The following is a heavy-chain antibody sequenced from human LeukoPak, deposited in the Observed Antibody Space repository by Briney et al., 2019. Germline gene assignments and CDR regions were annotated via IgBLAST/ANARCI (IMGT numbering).Heavy chain of an antibody. J-gene: IGHJ4*02. Sequence: GTSVKVSCTASGFTFTSSAVQWVRQARGQRLEWIGWIVVGSGNTNYAQKFQERVTITRDMSTSTAYMELSRLRFEGTAVYYCAARSSYSSGWNFDQWGQGTLVTVSS. CDR2: IVVGSGNT. CDR3: AARSSYSSGWNFDQ. D-gene: IGHD6-19*01. V-gene: IGHV1-58*01. CDR1: GFTFTSSA.